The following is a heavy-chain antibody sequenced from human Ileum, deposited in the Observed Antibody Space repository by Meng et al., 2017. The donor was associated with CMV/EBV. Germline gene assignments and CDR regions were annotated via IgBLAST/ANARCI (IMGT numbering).Heavy chain of an antibody. Sequence: GESLKISCEVSGLTFSSYWFSWVRQAPEKGLEWVANINPDESEKYYLDSVKGRFTIFRDNAKNSLYLQVNSLRVDDTAVYYCATDTARVRGYWGQGTRVTVSS. V-gene: IGHV3-7*04. J-gene: IGHJ4*02. CDR2: INPDESEK. CDR3: ATDTARVRGY. D-gene: IGHD3-10*01. CDR1: GLTFSSYW.